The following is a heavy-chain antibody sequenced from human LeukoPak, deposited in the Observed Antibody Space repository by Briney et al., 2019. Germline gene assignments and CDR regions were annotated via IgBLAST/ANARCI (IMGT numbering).Heavy chain of an antibody. CDR3: ARRYDFWSGYSTQYYFDY. CDR1: GYSIGSGHY. D-gene: IGHD3-3*01. Sequence: KSSETLSLTCSVSGYSIGSGHYWGWIRQPPGKGLEWIGSMYQTGSSYYSPSLKSRVTMSVDTSKNQFSLKLSSVTAADTAVYYCARRYDFWSGYSTQYYFDYWGQGTLVTVSS. V-gene: IGHV4-38-2*02. J-gene: IGHJ4*02. CDR2: MYQTGSS.